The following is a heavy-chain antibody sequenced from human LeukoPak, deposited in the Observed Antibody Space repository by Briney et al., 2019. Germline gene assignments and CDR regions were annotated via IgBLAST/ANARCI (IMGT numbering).Heavy chain of an antibody. V-gene: IGHV1-46*01. CDR2: INPSSGGT. Sequence: ASVKVSCKASGYTFTRHYMNWVRQAPGQGLEWMGKINPSSGGTGYAQKFQGRVTITRDTSASTAYTELSSLRSEDTAVYYCARVISSSWYEGGRGYFDYWGQGTLVTVSS. D-gene: IGHD6-13*01. J-gene: IGHJ4*02. CDR3: ARVISSSWYEGGRGYFDY. CDR1: GYTFTRHY.